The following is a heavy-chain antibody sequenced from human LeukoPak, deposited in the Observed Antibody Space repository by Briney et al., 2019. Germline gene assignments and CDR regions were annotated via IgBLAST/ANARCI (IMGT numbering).Heavy chain of an antibody. J-gene: IGHJ5*02. V-gene: IGHV1-8*01. CDR1: GYTFTSYD. CDR3: ARLSGYCSGGSCGNWVYNWFDP. D-gene: IGHD2-15*01. CDR2: MNPNSDNT. Sequence: ASVKVSCKASGYTFTSYDINWVRQATGQGLEWMGWMNPNSDNTGYAQKFQGRVTMTRNTSISTAYMELSSLRSEDTAMYYCARLSGYCSGGSCGNWVYNWFDPWGQGTLVTVSS.